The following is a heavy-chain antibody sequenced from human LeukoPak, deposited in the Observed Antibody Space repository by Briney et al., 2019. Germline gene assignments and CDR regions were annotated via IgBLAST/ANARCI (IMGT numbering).Heavy chain of an antibody. D-gene: IGHD6-19*01. Sequence: GGSLRLSCAASGFTFSSYEMNWVRQAPGKGLEWVSYISSSGSTIYYADSVKGRFTISRDNVKNSLYLQMNSLRAEDTAVYYCASGIAVAANWFDPWSQGTLVTVSS. V-gene: IGHV3-48*03. J-gene: IGHJ5*02. CDR1: GFTFSSYE. CDR2: ISSSGSTI. CDR3: ASGIAVAANWFDP.